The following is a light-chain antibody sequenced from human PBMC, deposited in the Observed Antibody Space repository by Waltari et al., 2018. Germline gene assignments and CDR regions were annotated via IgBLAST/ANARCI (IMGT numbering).Light chain of an antibody. V-gene: IGKV1-8*01. J-gene: IGKJ4*01. CDR1: QHIAGY. CDR2: AAS. Sequence: AIRMTQSPSSFPASTGDRVTITCRASQHIAGYLAWYQQKPGKAPKLLIYAASTLQSGVPSRFSGRGSGTDFTLTISCLQSEEFATYYSQQYYSDPLTFGGGTKVEIK. CDR3: QQYYSDPLT.